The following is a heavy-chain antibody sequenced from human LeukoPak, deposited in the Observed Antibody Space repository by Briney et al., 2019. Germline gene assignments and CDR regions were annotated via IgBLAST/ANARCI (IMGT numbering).Heavy chain of an antibody. D-gene: IGHD5-18*01. Sequence: SETLSLTCTVSGGSISTSSYYWGWVRQPPGKGLEWIGNIFYSGSTYYSPSLKSRVTISLDTSRNQFSLKLSSVTAADTAVYYCARGRLSYGHFYYFDYWGQGTLVTVSS. CDR3: ARGRLSYGHFYYFDY. V-gene: IGHV4-39*07. CDR2: IFYSGST. CDR1: GGSISTSSYY. J-gene: IGHJ4*02.